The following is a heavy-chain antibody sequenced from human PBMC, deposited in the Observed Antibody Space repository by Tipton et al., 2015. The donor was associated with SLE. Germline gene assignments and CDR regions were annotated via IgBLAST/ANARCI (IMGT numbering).Heavy chain of an antibody. V-gene: IGHV3-23*01. CDR3: AKPFSGYVGLGYYGMDV. Sequence: SLRLSCAASGFTFGRYAMNWVRQAPGKGLEWVSSIRGSGGNTYYADSVKGRFTISRDNSKNTLSPQMNSLRAEDTAVYYCAKPFSGYVGLGYYGMDVWGQGTTVTVSS. CDR2: IRGSGGNT. J-gene: IGHJ6*02. D-gene: IGHD3-22*01. CDR1: GFTFGRYA.